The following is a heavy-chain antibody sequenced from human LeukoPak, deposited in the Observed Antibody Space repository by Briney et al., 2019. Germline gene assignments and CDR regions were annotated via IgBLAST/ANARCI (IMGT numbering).Heavy chain of an antibody. CDR2: ISAGTGDT. J-gene: IGHJ4*02. D-gene: IGHD4-17*01. CDR1: GYTLTGYY. V-gene: IGHV1-3*01. Sequence: ASVKVSCKASGYTLTGYYIHWVRQAPGQRLEWMGWISAGTGDTKYSQNFQGRVTITRDTSASTVYMELSSLRSEDTAVYYCARYGDYAHDYWGQGTLVSVSS. CDR3: ARYGDYAHDY.